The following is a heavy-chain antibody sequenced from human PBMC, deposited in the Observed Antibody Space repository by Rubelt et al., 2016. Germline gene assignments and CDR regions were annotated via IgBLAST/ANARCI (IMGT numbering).Heavy chain of an antibody. V-gene: IGHV3-74*01. CDR2: INTDGTST. D-gene: IGHD1-14*01. CDR1: GFTFSNYW. Sequence: EVQLLESGGGLVQPGGSLRLSCAASGFTFSNYWMHWVRQAPGKGLVWVSRINTDGTSTFYADSVKGRFTISRDNSKNTLYLQMSSLRAEDTAVYYCATDRGSAPFDYWGQGTLVTVSS. J-gene: IGHJ4*02. CDR3: ATDRGSAPFDY.